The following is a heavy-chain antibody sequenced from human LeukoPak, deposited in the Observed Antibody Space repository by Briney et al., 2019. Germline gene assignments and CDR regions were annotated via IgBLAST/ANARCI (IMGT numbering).Heavy chain of an antibody. J-gene: IGHJ3*02. D-gene: IGHD2-2*01. CDR1: GFTFGDYA. V-gene: IGHV3-49*04. Sequence: PGGSLRLSCTTSGFTFGDYAMSWVRQAPGKGLEWVGCIRSKAYGGTTEYAASVKGRFTISRDDSKSIAYLQMNSLKTENTAVYYCTRDYCSSTSCDAFDIWGQGTMVTISS. CDR3: TRDYCSSTSCDAFDI. CDR2: IRSKAYGGTT.